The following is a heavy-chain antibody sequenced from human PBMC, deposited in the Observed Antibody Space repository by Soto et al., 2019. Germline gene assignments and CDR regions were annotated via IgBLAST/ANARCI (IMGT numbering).Heavy chain of an antibody. V-gene: IGHV3-11*01. D-gene: IGHD6-19*01. CDR2: ISSSGSTI. Sequence: GGSLRLSCAASGFTFSDYYMSWIRQAPGKGLEWVSYISSSGSTIYYADSVKGRFTISRDNAKNSLYLQMNSPRAEDTAVYYCARDRGYSSGWGSTYSYGMDVWGQGTTVTVSS. J-gene: IGHJ6*02. CDR1: GFTFSDYY. CDR3: ARDRGYSSGWGSTYSYGMDV.